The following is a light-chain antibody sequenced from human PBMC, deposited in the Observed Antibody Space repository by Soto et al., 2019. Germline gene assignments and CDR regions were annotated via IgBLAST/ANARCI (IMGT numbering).Light chain of an antibody. Sequence: QSALTQPASVSGSPGQSISISCTGTSSDVGKYKFVSWYQQHPGEAPKLIIYEATKRPSGVSNRFSGYKSGIMASLTISGLQAEDEADYYCAAWDDSLNGPVFGTGTKLTVL. V-gene: IGLV2-23*01. CDR3: AAWDDSLNGPV. CDR2: EAT. J-gene: IGLJ1*01. CDR1: SSDVGKYKF.